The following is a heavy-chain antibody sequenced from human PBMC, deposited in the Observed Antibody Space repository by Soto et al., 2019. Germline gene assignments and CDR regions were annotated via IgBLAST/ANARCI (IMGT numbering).Heavy chain of an antibody. CDR3: AKDITKGLPCHFYHVMDV. V-gene: IGHV3-9*01. Sequence: SLRLSCAASGFSFRDYAVHWVRQAPGKGLEWVSGISWNSGSIGYADSVRGRFTISRDNTNNSLYLQMDSLRADDTAFYYCAKDITKGLPCHFYHVMDVWGQGTPVTVSS. D-gene: IGHD2-2*01. CDR2: ISWNSGSI. CDR1: GFSFRDYA. J-gene: IGHJ6*02.